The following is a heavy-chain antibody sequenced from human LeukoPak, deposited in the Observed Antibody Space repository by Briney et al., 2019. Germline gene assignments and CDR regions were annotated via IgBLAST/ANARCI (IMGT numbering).Heavy chain of an antibody. D-gene: IGHD3-10*01. CDR3: ARQTFGVLYFDS. V-gene: IGHV4-61*02. Sequence: SETLSLTCIVSGGSISRGSYYWNWIRQPAGKGLEWMGRIYNSGSTNYNPSLKSRVSISTDMSKNQVSLTLNSVTAADTAVYYCARQTFGVLYFDSWGQGPLVTVSS. J-gene: IGHJ4*02. CDR1: GGSISRGSYY. CDR2: IYNSGST.